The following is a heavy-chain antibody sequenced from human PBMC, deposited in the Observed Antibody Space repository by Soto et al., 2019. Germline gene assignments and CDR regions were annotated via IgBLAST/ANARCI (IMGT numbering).Heavy chain of an antibody. Sequence: GGSLRLSCAASGFTFSSYSMNWVRQAPGKGLEWVSSISSSSSYIYYADSVKGRFTISRDNAKNSLYLQMNSLRAEDTAVYYCARDKVVAATDNWFDPWGQGTLVTVSS. V-gene: IGHV3-21*01. CDR2: ISSSSSYI. CDR3: ARDKVVAATDNWFDP. J-gene: IGHJ5*02. CDR1: GFTFSSYS. D-gene: IGHD2-15*01.